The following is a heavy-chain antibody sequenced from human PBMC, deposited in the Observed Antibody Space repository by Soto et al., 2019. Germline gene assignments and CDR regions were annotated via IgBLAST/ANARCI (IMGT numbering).Heavy chain of an antibody. CDR3: ARDYYRFNSGYGFRMDV. Sequence: QVQLVESGGGVVQPGRSLRLSCAASGFTFSSYAMHWVRQAPGTGLEWVAVISYDGSNKYYADSVKGRFTISRDNSKNTLYLQMNSLTAEDTAVYYCARDYYRFNSGYGFRMDVLGQGTTVTVSS. V-gene: IGHV3-30-3*01. D-gene: IGHD5-12*01. J-gene: IGHJ6*02. CDR1: GFTFSSYA. CDR2: ISYDGSNK.